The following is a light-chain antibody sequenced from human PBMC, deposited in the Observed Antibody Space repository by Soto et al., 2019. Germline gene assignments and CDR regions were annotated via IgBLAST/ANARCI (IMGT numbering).Light chain of an antibody. Sequence: ENVLTQSPGTLSLFPGERATLSCRASQSITLNYLAWYQQKPGQAPRLLISGASSRATGIPDRFSGSGSGTDFTLTISRLEPEDFAVYYCQKYGSSPYTFGQGTKVESK. CDR2: GAS. V-gene: IGKV3-20*01. J-gene: IGKJ2*01. CDR3: QKYGSSPYT. CDR1: QSITLNY.